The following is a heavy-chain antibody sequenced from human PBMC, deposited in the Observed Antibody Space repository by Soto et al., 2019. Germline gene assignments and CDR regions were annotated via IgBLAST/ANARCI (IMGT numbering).Heavy chain of an antibody. CDR2: ISGSGGMT. CDR3: AKDRTMARGIRAFDI. CDR1: GFALCNFP. Sequence: TGGVLRLSCVASGFALCNFPLAWGRQTPGKGLQWISTISGSGGMTDYEDSVRGRFTVSIDHSKDTVHLQMTSLRADDTAVYYCAKDRTMARGIRAFDIWGQGTTVTVSS. V-gene: IGHV3-23*01. D-gene: IGHD3-10*01. J-gene: IGHJ3*02.